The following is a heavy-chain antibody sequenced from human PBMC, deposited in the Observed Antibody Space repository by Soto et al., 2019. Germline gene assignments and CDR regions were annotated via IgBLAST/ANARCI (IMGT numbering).Heavy chain of an antibody. Sequence: SETLSLTCTVSGGSTSSSSYYWGWIRQPPGKGLEWIGSIYYSGSTYYNPSLKSRVTISVDTSKNQFSLKLSSVTAADTAVYYCASLTAARYFDYWGQGTLVTVSS. CDR2: IYYSGST. V-gene: IGHV4-39*01. J-gene: IGHJ4*02. D-gene: IGHD6-6*01. CDR3: ASLTAARYFDY. CDR1: GGSTSSSSYY.